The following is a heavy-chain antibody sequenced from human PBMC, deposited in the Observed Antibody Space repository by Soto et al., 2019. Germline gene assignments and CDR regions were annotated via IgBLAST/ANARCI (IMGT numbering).Heavy chain of an antibody. Sequence: EVQLVESGGGLVQPGGSLRLSCVASGFTLSRYSMNWVRQAPGKGLEWVSYISRSSSTIYYADSVKGRFTISRGNAENSLYVQMNRLSVEDTAVYYCASDLAGGVPDYCGQGTRVTVSS. CDR1: GFTLSRYS. CDR3: ASDLAGGVPDY. CDR2: ISRSSSTI. D-gene: IGHD2-8*01. J-gene: IGHJ4*02. V-gene: IGHV3-48*01.